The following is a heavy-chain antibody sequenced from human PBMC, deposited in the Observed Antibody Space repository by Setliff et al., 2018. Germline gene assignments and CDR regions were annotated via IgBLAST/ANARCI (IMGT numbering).Heavy chain of an antibody. D-gene: IGHD3-16*01. Sequence: ASETLSLTCNVSGASISGSAYYWGWIRQPPGKGLEWIGSVYSSGSPYYNPSLKSRVTISMDTSKNQFSLKVNSLTAADTAVYYCARHGGTYNVCNWFDPWGQGILVTVSS. CDR1: GASISGSAYY. CDR2: VYSSGSP. CDR3: ARHGGTYNVCNWFDP. J-gene: IGHJ5*02. V-gene: IGHV4-39*07.